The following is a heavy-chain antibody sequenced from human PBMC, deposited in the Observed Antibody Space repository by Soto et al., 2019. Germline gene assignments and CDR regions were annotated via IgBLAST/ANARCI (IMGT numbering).Heavy chain of an antibody. J-gene: IGHJ4*02. CDR3: AKDRHPLWFGELLFDY. CDR2: ISWNSGSI. Sequence: PGGSLRLSCAASGFTFDDYAMHWVRQAPGKGLEWVSGISWNSGSIGYADSVKGRFTISKDNAKNSLYLQMNSLRAEDTALYYCAKDRHPLWFGELLFDYWGQGTLVTVSS. V-gene: IGHV3-9*01. CDR1: GFTFDDYA. D-gene: IGHD3-10*01.